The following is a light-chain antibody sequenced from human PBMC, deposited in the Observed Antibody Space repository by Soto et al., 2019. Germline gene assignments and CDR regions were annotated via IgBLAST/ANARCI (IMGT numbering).Light chain of an antibody. Sequence: DIQMTQSPSSVSASVGDRVTITCRSSEDISTWLAWYQQKPGKAPKLLIYAASSLQSGVPSRFSGSGSGTELTLTISSLQSEDFAVYYCKQYNNWPETFGQGTKVDIK. V-gene: IGKV1-12*01. J-gene: IGKJ1*01. CDR2: AAS. CDR1: EDISTW. CDR3: KQYNNWPET.